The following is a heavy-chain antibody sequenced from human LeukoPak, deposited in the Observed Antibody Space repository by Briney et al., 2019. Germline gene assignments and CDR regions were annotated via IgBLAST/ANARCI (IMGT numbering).Heavy chain of an antibody. D-gene: IGHD3-3*01. CDR1: RYRFTKYC. CDR2: IYPGDSDT. J-gene: IGHJ4*02. V-gene: IGHV5-51*01. CDR3: ARSYDLASFDY. Sequence: GESLKISCKGSRYRFTKYCIGWVRQMPGKGLEWMGIIYPGDSDTRYSPSFQGQVTISADKSIGTAYLQWSSLKASDTAMYYCARSYDLASFDYWGQGTLVTVSS.